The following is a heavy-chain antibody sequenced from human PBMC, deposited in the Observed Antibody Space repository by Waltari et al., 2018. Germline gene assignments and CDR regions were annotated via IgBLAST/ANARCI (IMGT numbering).Heavy chain of an antibody. CDR2: INPNNGGT. CDR1: GYTFTGHY. V-gene: IGHV1-2*06. Sequence: QVQLVQSGAEVKKPGASVKVSCKASGYTFTGHYIHWVRQAPGQGLEWMGRINPNNGGTEYAEKFLGRVTMTRDTSITTAYMELTRLTSDDTAIYYCARDVEGPLNWFDPWGQGTLVTVSS. CDR3: ARDVEGPLNWFDP. J-gene: IGHJ5*02.